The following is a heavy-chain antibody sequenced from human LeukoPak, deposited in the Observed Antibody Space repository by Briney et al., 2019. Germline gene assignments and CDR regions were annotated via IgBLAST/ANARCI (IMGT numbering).Heavy chain of an antibody. CDR1: GYTFTGYY. CDR3: ARAHDYLYYGMDV. J-gene: IGHJ6*02. CDR2: INPNSGGT. V-gene: IGHV1-2*02. D-gene: IGHD4/OR15-4a*01. Sequence: ASVKVSCKASGYTFTGYYMHWVRQAPGQGLEWMGWINPNSGGTNYAQKFQGRVTMTRDTSISTAYMELSRLRSDDTAVYYCARAHDYLYYGMDVWGQGTTVTVSS.